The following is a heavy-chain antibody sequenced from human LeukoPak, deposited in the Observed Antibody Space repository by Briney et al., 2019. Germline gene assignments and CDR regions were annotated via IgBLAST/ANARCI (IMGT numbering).Heavy chain of an antibody. J-gene: IGHJ4*02. CDR1: GFTVSSNY. CDR2: IWYDGSNK. V-gene: IGHV3-33*08. D-gene: IGHD5-24*01. Sequence: GGSLRLSCAASGFTVSSNYMSWVRQAPGKGLEWVAVIWYDGSNKYYVDSVQGRFTISRDISKNTLYLQMNSLSAEDTAVYYCARHGYNYGFDYWGQGTLVTVSS. CDR3: ARHGYNYGFDY.